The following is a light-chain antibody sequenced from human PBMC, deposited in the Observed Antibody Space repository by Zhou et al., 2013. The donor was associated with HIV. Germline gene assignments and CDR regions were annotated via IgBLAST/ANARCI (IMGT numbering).Light chain of an antibody. CDR3: QQYNSYSPWS. J-gene: IGKJ2*04. V-gene: IGKV1-5*03. Sequence: DIQMTQSPSTLSASVGDRVTITCRASQSISSWLAWYQQKPGKAPKLLIYKASSLESGVPSRFSGSGSGTESTLTISSLQPDDFATYYCQQYNSYSPWSFGQGTKLEIK. CDR1: QSISSW. CDR2: KAS.